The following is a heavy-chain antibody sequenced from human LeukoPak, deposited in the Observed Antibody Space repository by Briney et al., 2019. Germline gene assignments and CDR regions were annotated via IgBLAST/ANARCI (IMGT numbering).Heavy chain of an antibody. V-gene: IGHV3-7*03. D-gene: IGHD6-19*01. CDR1: EFTFSTYW. CDR3: AREFNIAVAGIYTGFDI. CDR2: IKEDGSEK. Sequence: GGSLRLSCEASEFTFSTYWMSWVRQAPGKGLEWVANIKEDGSEKRYVGSVKGRFTISRDNAKNSLYLQMNSLRADDTAVYYCAREFNIAVAGIYTGFDIWGQGTMVTVSS. J-gene: IGHJ3*02.